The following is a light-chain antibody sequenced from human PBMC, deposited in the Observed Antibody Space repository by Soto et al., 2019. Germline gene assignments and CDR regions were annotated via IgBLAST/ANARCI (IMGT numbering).Light chain of an antibody. Sequence: QSVLTQPPSASGTPGKRVTISCSGSSSNIGSNTVNWYQQLPGTAPKLLIYSNNQRPSGVPDRFSGSRSGTSASLAISGLQSEDEGDYYCAAWDDSLNGRGVFGGGTKVTVL. CDR3: AAWDDSLNGRGV. CDR2: SNN. CDR1: SSNIGSNT. J-gene: IGLJ3*02. V-gene: IGLV1-44*01.